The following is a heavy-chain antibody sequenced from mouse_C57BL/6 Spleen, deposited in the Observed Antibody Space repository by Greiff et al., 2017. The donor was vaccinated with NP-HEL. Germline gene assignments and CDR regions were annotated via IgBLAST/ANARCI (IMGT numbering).Heavy chain of an antibody. V-gene: IGHV5-6*01. CDR1: GFTFSSYG. CDR3: ARQDYGSPDY. Sequence: EVQGVESGGDLVKPGGSLKLSCAASGFTFSSYGMSWVRQTPDKRLEWVATISSGGSYTYYPDSVKGRFTISRDNAKNTLYLQMSSLKSEDTAMYYGARQDYGSPDYWGQGTTLTVSS. D-gene: IGHD1-1*01. CDR2: ISSGGSYT. J-gene: IGHJ2*01.